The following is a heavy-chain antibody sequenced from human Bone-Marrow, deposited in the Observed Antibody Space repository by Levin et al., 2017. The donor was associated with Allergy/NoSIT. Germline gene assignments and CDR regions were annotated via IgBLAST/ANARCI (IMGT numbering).Heavy chain of an antibody. CDR3: ARDVPYYDDHGNYGPPVGFDP. Sequence: GASVKVSCKASGGTFSTYTISWVRQAPGQGLEWMGRLIPVPGIDYYAQKFQGRVRLTADRSTSTAYMELSSLRSEDTAVYYCARDVPYYDDHGNYGPPVGFDPWGQGTLITVSS. CDR2: LIPVPGID. D-gene: IGHD4-17*01. J-gene: IGHJ5*02. CDR1: GGTFSTYT. V-gene: IGHV1-69*04.